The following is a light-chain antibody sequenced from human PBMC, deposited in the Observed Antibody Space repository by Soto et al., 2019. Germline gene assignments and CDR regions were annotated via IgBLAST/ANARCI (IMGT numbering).Light chain of an antibody. CDR1: QSLLHSHGYTY. CDR2: MGS. J-gene: IGKJ4*01. CDR3: MQALQTPLT. Sequence: DIVMTQSPVSLPVTPGEPASISCRSSQSLLHSHGYTYLDWYLQKSGQSPQLLIYMGSTRASGVPDRFSGSGSGTDFTLKISRVEAEDVGVYYCMQALQTPLTFGGGTKVEIK. V-gene: IGKV2-28*01.